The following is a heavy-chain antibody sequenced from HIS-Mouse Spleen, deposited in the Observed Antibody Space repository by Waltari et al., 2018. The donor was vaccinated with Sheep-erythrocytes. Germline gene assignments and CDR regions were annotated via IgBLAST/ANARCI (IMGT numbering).Heavy chain of an antibody. V-gene: IGHV3-43D*03. Sequence: VRQAPGKGLEWVSLISWDGGSTYYADCVKGRFTISRDNSKNSLYLQMNSLRAEDTALYYCAKDLTLVGAHYYYYYGMDVWGQGTTVTVSS. CDR2: ISWDGGST. CDR3: AKDLTLVGAHYYYYYGMDV. D-gene: IGHD1-26*01. J-gene: IGHJ6*02.